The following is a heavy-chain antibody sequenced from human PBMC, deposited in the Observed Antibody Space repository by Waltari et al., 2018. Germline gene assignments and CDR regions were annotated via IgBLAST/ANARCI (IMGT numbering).Heavy chain of an antibody. CDR1: GGSISHYY. J-gene: IGHJ5*02. CDR2: IYYSGST. CDR3: AREGYSYGNWFDP. D-gene: IGHD5-18*01. Sequence: QVQLQESGPGLVKPSQTLSLTCTVSGGSISHYYWSWIRQPPGKGLEWSGYIYYSGSTNYNPSLKSRVTISVDTSKNQFSLKLSSVTAADTAVYYCAREGYSYGNWFDPWGQGTLVTVSS. V-gene: IGHV4-59*01.